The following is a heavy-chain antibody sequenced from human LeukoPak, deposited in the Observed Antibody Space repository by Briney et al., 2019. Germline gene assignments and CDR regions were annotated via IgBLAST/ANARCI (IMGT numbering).Heavy chain of an antibody. CDR1: GGSISSYY. CDR2: IYYSGST. Sequence: SETLSLTCTVSGGSISSYYWSWIRQPPGKELEWIGYIYYSGSTNYNPSLKSRVTISVDTSKNQFSLKLSSVTAADTAVYYCARHYDFWSGYFDWGQGTLVTVSS. J-gene: IGHJ4*02. V-gene: IGHV4-59*08. D-gene: IGHD3-3*01. CDR3: ARHYDFWSGYFD.